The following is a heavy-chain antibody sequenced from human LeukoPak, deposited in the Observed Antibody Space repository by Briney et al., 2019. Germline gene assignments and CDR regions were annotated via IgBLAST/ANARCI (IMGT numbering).Heavy chain of an antibody. Sequence: SGGSLRLSCAASGFSFNIYAMGWVRQAPGKGLEWVSVIGSGSVDKHYADTVRGRFDISRDNSKNRLFLQMNSLRVEDSGVYYCAKRVPLTALGSWGQGTLVTVSS. CDR3: AKRVPLTALGS. CDR1: GFSFNIYA. D-gene: IGHD3-16*01. V-gene: IGHV3-23*01. J-gene: IGHJ5*02. CDR2: IGSGSVDK.